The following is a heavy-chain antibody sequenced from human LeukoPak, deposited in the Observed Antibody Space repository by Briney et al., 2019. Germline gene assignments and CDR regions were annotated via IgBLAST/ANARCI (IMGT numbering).Heavy chain of an antibody. CDR1: GGSLSGSY. CDR3: ASVEAGVGPDY. Sequence: PSETLSLTCAVYGGSLSGSYWSWIRQPPGKGLEWIGEINHSGSANYNPSLKSRVTLSIDKSKNQFSLNLNSVTAADTAVYYCASVEAGVGPDYWGQGTLVTVSS. V-gene: IGHV4-34*01. D-gene: IGHD6-25*01. CDR2: INHSGSA. J-gene: IGHJ4*02.